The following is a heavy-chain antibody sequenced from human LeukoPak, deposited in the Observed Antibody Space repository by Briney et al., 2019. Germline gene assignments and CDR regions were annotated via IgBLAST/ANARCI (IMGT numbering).Heavy chain of an antibody. CDR3: AKSSYYDSSGYQGV. J-gene: IGHJ4*02. Sequence: GGSLRLSCAASGFTFDDYGMHWVRQAPGKGLEWVAFIRYDGSNKYYADSVKGRFTISRDNSKNTLYLQMNSLRAEDTAVYYCAKSSYYDSSGYQGVWGQGTLVTVSS. D-gene: IGHD3-22*01. CDR2: IRYDGSNK. CDR1: GFTFDDYG. V-gene: IGHV3-30*02.